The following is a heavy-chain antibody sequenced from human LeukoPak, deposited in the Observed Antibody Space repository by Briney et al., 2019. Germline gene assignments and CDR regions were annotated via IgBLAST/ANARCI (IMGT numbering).Heavy chain of an antibody. CDR3: AKAQGLPILDY. CDR2: IRDDVSNK. D-gene: IGHD6-19*01. J-gene: IGHJ4*02. CDR1: GFTFRTYG. Sequence: TGGSLRLSCAASGFTFRTYGMHWVRQAPGKGLEWVAFIRDDVSNKYYTESVRGRFTISRDNSKNTLYLQMNSLRAEDTAVYYCAKAQGLPILDYWGQGTLVTVSS. V-gene: IGHV3-30*02.